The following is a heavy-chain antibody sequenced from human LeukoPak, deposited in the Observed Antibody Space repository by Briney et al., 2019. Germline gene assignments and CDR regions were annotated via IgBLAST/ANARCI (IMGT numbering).Heavy chain of an antibody. V-gene: IGHV3-7*01. Sequence: GGSLRLSCVGSGFTFTTYWMSWVRQAPGKGLEWVANIKQDGSEKYYVDSVRGRFTISRDNAKNSLYLQMNSLRAKDTAVYYCARGGGYSYTSRDVGYFDNWGQGTLVTVSS. D-gene: IGHD5-18*01. CDR2: IKQDGSEK. J-gene: IGHJ4*02. CDR1: GFTFTTYW. CDR3: ARGGGYSYTSRDVGYFDN.